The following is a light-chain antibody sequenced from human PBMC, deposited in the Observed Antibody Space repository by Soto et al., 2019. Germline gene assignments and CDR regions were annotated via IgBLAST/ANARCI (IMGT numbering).Light chain of an antibody. V-gene: IGKV3-20*01. Sequence: IVLTQSPCTLSLCPGGRVTLSCWASVAVTKNFLAWYQQKPGQPPRLLIYAASTRATGIPERFSGSGSGTDFTLTISRLEPEDFAVYYCHQSGGSLSWTFGQGTKVDIK. CDR2: AAS. J-gene: IGKJ1*01. CDR3: HQSGGSLSWT. CDR1: VAVTKNF.